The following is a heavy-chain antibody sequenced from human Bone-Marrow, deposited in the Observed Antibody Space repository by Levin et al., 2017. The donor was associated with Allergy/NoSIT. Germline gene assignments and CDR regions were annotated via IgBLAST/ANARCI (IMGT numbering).Heavy chain of an antibody. CDR1: GYTFTDYY. CDR2: INPNSGGT. J-gene: IGHJ3*02. CDR3: ARDPDYYDRAFDI. V-gene: IGHV1-2*02. D-gene: IGHD3-22*01. Sequence: PEASVKVSCKASGYTFTDYYMNWVRQAPGQGLEWMGWINPNSGGTNYAQKFQGRVTMTRDTSISTAYMELSGLRSDYTAVYYCARDPDYYDRAFDIWGQGTMVTVSS.